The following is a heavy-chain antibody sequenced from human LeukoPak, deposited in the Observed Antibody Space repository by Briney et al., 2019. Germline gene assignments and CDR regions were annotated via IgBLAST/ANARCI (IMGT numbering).Heavy chain of an antibody. CDR2: ISYDGSNK. J-gene: IGHJ6*02. CDR3: AKDRGEARYYYYGMDV. Sequence: PGGSLRLSCAASGFTFSSYGMHWVRQAPGKGLGWVAVISYDGSNKYYADSVKGRFTISRDNSKNTLYLQMNSLRAEDTAVYYCAKDRGEARYYYYGMDVWGQGTTVTVSS. CDR1: GFTFSSYG. D-gene: IGHD6-6*01. V-gene: IGHV3-30*18.